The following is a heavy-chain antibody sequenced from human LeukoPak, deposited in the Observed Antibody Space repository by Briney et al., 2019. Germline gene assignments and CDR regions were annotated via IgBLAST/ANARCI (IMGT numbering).Heavy chain of an antibody. Sequence: NAGGSLRLSCAASGFTFSSYTMNWVRQAPGKGLEWVSSISSSSSYIYYADSVKGRFTNSRDNAKNSLSLQMNSLRAEDTAVYYCASSLNSYFDYWGQGTLVTVSS. CDR3: ASSLNSYFDY. J-gene: IGHJ4*02. D-gene: IGHD1/OR15-1a*01. CDR2: ISSSSSYI. CDR1: GFTFSSYT. V-gene: IGHV3-21*01.